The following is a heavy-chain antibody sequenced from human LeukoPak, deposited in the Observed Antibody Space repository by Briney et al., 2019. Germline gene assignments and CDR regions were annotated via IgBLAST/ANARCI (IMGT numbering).Heavy chain of an antibody. CDR1: GYTFTGYY. V-gene: IGHV1-2*02. CDR3: ARDPGNIVVVPAAHYGMDV. CDR2: INPNSGGT. Sequence: ASVKVSCKASGYTFTGYYMHWVQQAPGQGLEWMGWINPNSGGTNYAQKFQGRVTMTRDTSISTAYMELSRLRSDDTAVYSCARDPGNIVVVPAAHYGMDVGAQGTTVTVPS. D-gene: IGHD2-2*01. J-gene: IGHJ6*02.